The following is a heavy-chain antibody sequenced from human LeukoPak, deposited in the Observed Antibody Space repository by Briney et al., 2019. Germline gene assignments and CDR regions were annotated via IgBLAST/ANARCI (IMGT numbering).Heavy chain of an antibody. V-gene: IGHV3-11*01. Sequence: GGSLRLSCAASGFTFSDYYMSWIRQAPGKGLEWVSYISSSGSTIYYADSVKGRFTISRDNAKNSLYLQMNSLRAEDTAVYYCAKVFDFLEWPPAPYYYYHIEVLGKGTTVTVSS. D-gene: IGHD3-3*01. CDR2: ISSSGSTI. CDR1: GFTFSDYY. CDR3: AKVFDFLEWPPAPYYYYHIEV. J-gene: IGHJ6*03.